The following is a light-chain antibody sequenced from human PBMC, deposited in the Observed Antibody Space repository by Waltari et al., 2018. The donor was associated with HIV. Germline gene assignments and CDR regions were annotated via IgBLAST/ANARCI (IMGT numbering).Light chain of an antibody. J-gene: IGKJ2*01. CDR2: GAS. CDR1: QSFSSD. V-gene: IGKV3-15*01. Sequence: EIVMTQSPATLSGAPGERATLSCRASQSFSSDLAWYQPKPGQAPRLLLYGASTRAAGIPARFSGSGSGTEFTLTISRLQSEDFAVYYCQQYNNWPLSFGQGTKLEIK. CDR3: QQYNNWPLS.